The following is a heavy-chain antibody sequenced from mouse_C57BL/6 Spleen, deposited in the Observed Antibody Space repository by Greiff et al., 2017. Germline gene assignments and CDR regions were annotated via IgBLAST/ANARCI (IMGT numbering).Heavy chain of an antibody. Sequence: VQLQQPGAELVMPGASVKLSCKASGYTFTSYWMHWVKQRPGQGLEWIGEIDPSDSYTNYNQKFKGKSTLTVDKSSSTAYMQLSSLTSEDSAVYYCASYGYYVDSYWYFDVWGTGTTVTVSS. D-gene: IGHD2-3*01. CDR2: IDPSDSYT. J-gene: IGHJ1*03. CDR1: GYTFTSYW. V-gene: IGHV1-69*01. CDR3: ASYGYYVDSYWYFDV.